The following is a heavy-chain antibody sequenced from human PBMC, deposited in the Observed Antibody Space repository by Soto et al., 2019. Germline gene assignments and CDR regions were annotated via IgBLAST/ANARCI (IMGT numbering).Heavy chain of an antibody. J-gene: IGHJ6*02. Sequence: QVQLVQSGAEVKKPGASVKVSCKASGYTFTSYYMHWVRQAPGQGLEWMGIINPSGGSTSYAQKFTGRVTLTRDTSKGNVYMELSSLRSEDTAVYYCARVGYGKAAAGTRVYYYGMDVWGQGTTVTVSS. V-gene: IGHV1-46*03. D-gene: IGHD6-13*01. CDR1: GYTFTSYY. CDR3: ARVGYGKAAAGTRVYYYGMDV. CDR2: INPSGGST.